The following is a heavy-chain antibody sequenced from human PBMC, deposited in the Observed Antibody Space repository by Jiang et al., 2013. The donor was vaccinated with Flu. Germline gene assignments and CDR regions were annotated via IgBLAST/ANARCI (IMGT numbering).Heavy chain of an antibody. D-gene: IGHD6-19*01. CDR3: ARVRANSGWKTLDY. Sequence: LEWVGRTRNNANSYRTEYAASVKGRFTISRDDSEKSLYLQMNSLKTEDTAVYYCARVRANSGWKTLDYWGQGTLVTVSS. J-gene: IGHJ4*02. CDR2: TRNNANSYRT. V-gene: IGHV3-72*01.